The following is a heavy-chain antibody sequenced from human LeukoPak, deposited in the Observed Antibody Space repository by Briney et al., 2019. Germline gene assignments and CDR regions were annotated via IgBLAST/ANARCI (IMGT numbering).Heavy chain of an antibody. J-gene: IGHJ4*02. CDR1: GFTFSNYN. CDR3: ARAAGQWLVSPYYFDY. CDR2: INWNGGST. V-gene: IGHV3-20*04. Sequence: GGSLRLSCAASGFTFSNYNMNWVRQAPGKGLEWVSGINWNGGSTGYADSVKGRFTISRDNAKNSLYLQMNSLRAEDTALYYCARAAGQWLVSPYYFDYWGQGTLVTVSS. D-gene: IGHD6-19*01.